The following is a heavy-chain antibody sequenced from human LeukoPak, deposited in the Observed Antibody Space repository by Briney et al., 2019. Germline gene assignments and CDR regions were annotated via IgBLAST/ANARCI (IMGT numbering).Heavy chain of an antibody. CDR1: GGTFSSYA. CDR2: IIPIFGTA. D-gene: IGHD6-13*01. CDR3: ARAGAYSSSWSTENWFDP. Sequence: ASVKVSCKASGGTFSSYAISWVRQAPGQGLEWMGRIIPIFGTANYAQKFQGRVTITTDESTSTAYMELGSLRSEDTAVYYCARAGAYSSSWSTENWFDPWGQGTLVTVSS. V-gene: IGHV1-69*05. J-gene: IGHJ5*02.